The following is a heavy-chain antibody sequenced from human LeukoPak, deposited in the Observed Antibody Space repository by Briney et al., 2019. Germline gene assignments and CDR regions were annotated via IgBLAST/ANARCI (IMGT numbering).Heavy chain of an antibody. V-gene: IGHV3-30*03. Sequence: GGSLRLSCAASGFTFSSYGMHWVRQAPGKGLEWVAVISYDGSNKYYADSVKGRFTISRDNSNNTLFLQMNSLKTEDTAVYFCARMKVIKGASLDYWGQGSLVTVSS. CDR1: GFTFSSYG. D-gene: IGHD2/OR15-2a*01. CDR2: ISYDGSNK. J-gene: IGHJ4*02. CDR3: ARMKVIKGASLDY.